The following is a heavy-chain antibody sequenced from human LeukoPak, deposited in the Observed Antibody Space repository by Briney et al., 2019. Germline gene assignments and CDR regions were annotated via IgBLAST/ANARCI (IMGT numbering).Heavy chain of an antibody. CDR1: GGSISSGDYY. CDR3: ARDTRTIVAKTYYYYGMDA. CDR2: IYYSGST. V-gene: IGHV4-30-4*01. J-gene: IGHJ6*02. Sequence: SETLSLTCTVSGGSISSGDYYWSWIRQPPGKGLEWIGYIYYSGSTYYNPPLKSRVTISVDTSKNQFSLKLSSVTAADTAVYYCARDTRTIVAKTYYYYGMDAWGQGTTVTVSS. D-gene: IGHD5-12*01.